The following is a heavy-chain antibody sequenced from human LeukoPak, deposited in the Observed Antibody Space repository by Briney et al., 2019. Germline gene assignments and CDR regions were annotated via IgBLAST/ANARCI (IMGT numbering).Heavy chain of an antibody. J-gene: IGHJ3*02. Sequence: GASVKVSCKASGYTFTGYYMHWVRQAPGQGLEWMGWINPNSGGTNYAQKFQGRVTMTRDTSISTAYMELSRLRSDDTAVYYCARASRGARLLWFGEPRSRRNDAFDIWGQGTMVTVSS. CDR2: INPNSGGT. D-gene: IGHD3-10*01. CDR3: ARASRGARLLWFGEPRSRRNDAFDI. CDR1: GYTFTGYY. V-gene: IGHV1-2*02.